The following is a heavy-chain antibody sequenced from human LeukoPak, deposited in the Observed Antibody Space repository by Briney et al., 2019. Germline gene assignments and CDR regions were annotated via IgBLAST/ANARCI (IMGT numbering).Heavy chain of an antibody. D-gene: IGHD5-18*01. Sequence: GGSLRLSCTASGFIFGDYAMSWFRQAPGKGLEWVGFIRSKAYGGTTDYAASVKGRFIISRDDCKSIAYLQMNNLKIEDTAVYYCSSHTAPRTFAYWGQGTLVTVSS. V-gene: IGHV3-49*03. CDR2: IRSKAYGGTT. CDR1: GFIFGDYA. CDR3: SSHTAPRTFAY. J-gene: IGHJ4*02.